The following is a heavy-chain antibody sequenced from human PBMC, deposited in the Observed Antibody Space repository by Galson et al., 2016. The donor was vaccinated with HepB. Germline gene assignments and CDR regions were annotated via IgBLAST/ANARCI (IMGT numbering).Heavy chain of an antibody. V-gene: IGHV3-7*02. CDR2: INQDGSEK. Sequence: SLRLSCAASGLTFTNYWMTWVRQAPGKGLEWVANINQDGSEKYYVDSVKGRFTISRDNAKNSLYLQMNSLRVEDTAVYYCADSTIRWGQGTLVTVSS. D-gene: IGHD2-15*01. J-gene: IGHJ4*02. CDR1: GLTFTNYW. CDR3: ADSTIR.